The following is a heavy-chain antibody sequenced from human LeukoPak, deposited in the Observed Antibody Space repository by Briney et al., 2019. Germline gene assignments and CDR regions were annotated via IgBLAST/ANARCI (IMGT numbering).Heavy chain of an antibody. CDR2: ISNSGSST. V-gene: IGHV3-23*01. D-gene: IGHD6-13*01. CDR1: GFTFSNSA. Sequence: GGSLRLSCAASGFTFSNSAMSWVRQAPGQGLEWVSSISNSGSSTYYADSVKGQFTISRDNSKNMLYLQMNSLRAEDTAVYYCAKPPYSSGWYTWGQGTLVTVSS. CDR3: AKPPYSSGWYT. J-gene: IGHJ5*02.